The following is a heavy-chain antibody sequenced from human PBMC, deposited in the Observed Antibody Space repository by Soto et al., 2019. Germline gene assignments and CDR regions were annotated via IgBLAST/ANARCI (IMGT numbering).Heavy chain of an antibody. CDR1: RVAFSKFI. CDR3: AKVRYSGPMGYYYGMDV. D-gene: IGHD1-26*01. J-gene: IGHJ6*02. CDR2: IIPIFGTA. Sequence: SVKVSCKASRVAFSKFIVTWVRQAPGLGLEWVGGIIPIFGTANYAQKFQGRVTITADESTSTSYMEVSNLRSEDTAVYYCAKVRYSGPMGYYYGMDVWGQGTTVTVSS. V-gene: IGHV1-69*13.